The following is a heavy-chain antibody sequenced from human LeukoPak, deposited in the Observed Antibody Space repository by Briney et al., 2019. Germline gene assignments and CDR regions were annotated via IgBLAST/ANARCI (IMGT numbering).Heavy chain of an antibody. CDR2: ISSSSSYI. J-gene: IGHJ3*02. Sequence: GGSLRLSCAASGFTFSSYSMNWVRQAPGKGLGWVSSISSSSSYIYYADSVKGRFTISRDNAKNSLYLQMNSLRAEDTAVYYCARDSGRDGYNYDDAFDIWGQGTMVTVSS. V-gene: IGHV3-21*01. D-gene: IGHD5-24*01. CDR1: GFTFSSYS. CDR3: ARDSGRDGYNYDDAFDI.